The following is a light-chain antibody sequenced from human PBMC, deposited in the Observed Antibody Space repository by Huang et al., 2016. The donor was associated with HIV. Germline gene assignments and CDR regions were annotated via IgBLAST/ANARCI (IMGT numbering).Light chain of an antibody. V-gene: IGKV2-29*02. J-gene: IGKJ2*01. CDR1: QGLLYREKIY. CDR2: ELS. Sequence: DIVMTQTPLSLSVTPGQPASISCKSSQGLLYREKIYLYWYLQKPGQSPQLLIYELSNRFSGGPDRVRGSGSPTDFTLKISRVETEDVGVYYCMQGKQLPYTFGQGTRLEIK. CDR3: MQGKQLPYT.